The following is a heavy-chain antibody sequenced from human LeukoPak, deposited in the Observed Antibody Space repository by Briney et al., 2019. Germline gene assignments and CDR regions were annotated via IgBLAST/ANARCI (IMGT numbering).Heavy chain of an antibody. CDR2: IYSGGST. CDR1: GFTFSSYS. Sequence: GGSLRLSCAASGFTFSSYSMNWVRQAPGKGLEWVSVIYSGGSTYYADSVKGRFTISRHNSKNTLYLQMNSLRAEDTAVYYCARGGGSYYGDAFDIWGQGTMVTVSS. CDR3: ARGGGSYYGDAFDI. V-gene: IGHV3-53*04. J-gene: IGHJ3*02. D-gene: IGHD1-26*01.